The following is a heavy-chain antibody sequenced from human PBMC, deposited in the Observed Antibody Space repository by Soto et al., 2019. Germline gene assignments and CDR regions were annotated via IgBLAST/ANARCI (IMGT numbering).Heavy chain of an antibody. CDR3: AHTPGGYCSSVSCYFYH. J-gene: IGHJ4*02. CDR1: GFSFTTTGVG. V-gene: IGHV2-5*02. CDR2: VYWDDDR. D-gene: IGHD2-2*01. Sequence: QITLKESGPTLVEPTQTLTLTCTFSGFSFTTTGVGVGWIRQPPGEALEWLALVYWDDDRRYIPSLRSRLTVTKETSKNQVFLTMTNLDPVDTATYSGAHTPGGYCSSVSCYFYHWGQGTLVTVSS.